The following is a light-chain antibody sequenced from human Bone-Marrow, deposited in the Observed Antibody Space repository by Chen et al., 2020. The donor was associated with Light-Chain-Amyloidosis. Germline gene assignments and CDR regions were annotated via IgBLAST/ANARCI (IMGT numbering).Light chain of an antibody. Sequence: QSALTQPASVSASPGQSITIYCTGSSSDVGGYDYVSCDQQHPGKAPKLLIYDVRIRPSGVSNRFSGSKSGNTASLAISGLLTEDEAAYYCSSYTSSSAPVVFGGETKLTVL. CDR2: DVR. CDR3: SSYTSSSAPVV. CDR1: SSDVGGYDY. V-gene: IGLV2-14*03. J-gene: IGLJ2*01.